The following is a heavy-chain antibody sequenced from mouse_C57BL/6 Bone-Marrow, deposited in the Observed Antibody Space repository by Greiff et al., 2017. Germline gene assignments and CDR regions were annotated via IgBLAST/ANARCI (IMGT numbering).Heavy chain of an antibody. CDR3: AVLTGVPY. CDR1: GFSLTSYA. V-gene: IGHV2-9-1*01. J-gene: IGHJ2*01. Sequence: QVQLKQSGPGLVAPSQSLSITCTVSGFSLTSYAISWVRQPPGKGLEWLGVIWPGGGTNYNSALKSRLSISKDNSKSQVFLKMNSLQTDDTARYYCAVLTGVPYWGQGTTLTVSS. CDR2: IWPGGGT. D-gene: IGHD4-1*01.